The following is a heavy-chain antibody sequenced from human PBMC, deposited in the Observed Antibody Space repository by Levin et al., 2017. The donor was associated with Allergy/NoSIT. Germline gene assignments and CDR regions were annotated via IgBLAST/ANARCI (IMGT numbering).Heavy chain of an antibody. CDR1: GFTFSSYA. CDR2: ISGSGGST. V-gene: IGHV3-23*01. Sequence: GGSLRLSCAASGFTFSSYAMSWVRQAPGKGLEWVSAISGSGGSTYYADSVKGRFTISRDNSKNTLYLQMNSLRAEDTAVYYCAKDPYKDGRARAWGFDYWGQGTLVTVSS. D-gene: IGHD3-10*01. J-gene: IGHJ4*02. CDR3: AKDPYKDGRARAWGFDY.